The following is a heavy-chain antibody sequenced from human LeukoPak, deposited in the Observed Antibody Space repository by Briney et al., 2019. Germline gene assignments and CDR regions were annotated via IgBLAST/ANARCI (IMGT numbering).Heavy chain of an antibody. J-gene: IGHJ3*02. CDR1: GGSFSGYY. CDR3: AREHTARSAFDI. CDR2: INHSGST. Sequence: SETLSLTCAVYGGSFSGYYWSWIRQPPGKGLEWLGEINHSGSTNYNPSLKSRVTISVDTSKNQFSLKLSCVTAADTAVYYCAREHTARSAFDIWGQGTMVTVSS. V-gene: IGHV4-34*01. D-gene: IGHD5-18*01.